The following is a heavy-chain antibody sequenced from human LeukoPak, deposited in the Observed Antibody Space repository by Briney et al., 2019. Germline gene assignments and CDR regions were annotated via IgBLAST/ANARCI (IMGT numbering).Heavy chain of an antibody. D-gene: IGHD2-15*01. Sequence: PSETLFLTCTVSGGSISSSSYYWGWIRQPPGKGLEWIGSIYYSGSTYYNPSLKSRVTISVDTSKNQFSLKLSSVTAADTAVYYCARLLFRFDYWGQGTLVTVSS. CDR3: ARLLFRFDY. CDR2: IYYSGST. V-gene: IGHV4-39*01. J-gene: IGHJ4*02. CDR1: GGSISSSSYY.